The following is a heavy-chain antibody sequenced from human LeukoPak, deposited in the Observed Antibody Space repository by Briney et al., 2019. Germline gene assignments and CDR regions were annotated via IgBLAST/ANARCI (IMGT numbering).Heavy chain of an antibody. J-gene: IGHJ6*03. CDR1: GGSISIYY. D-gene: IGHD3-10*01. V-gene: IGHV4-4*07. CDR3: ARETSGTYYNPLGYMDV. CDR2: IFTSGIT. Sequence: SETLSLTCTVSGGSISIYYWNWIRQPAGKGLEWIGRIFTSGITNYNPSLKSRVTMSVDTSKNQFSLNLSSVIAADMAIYYCARETSGTYYNPLGYMDVWGKGTTVTVSS.